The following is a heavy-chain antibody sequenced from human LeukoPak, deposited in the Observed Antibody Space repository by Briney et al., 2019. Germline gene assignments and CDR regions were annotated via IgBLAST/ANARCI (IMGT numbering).Heavy chain of an antibody. J-gene: IGHJ5*02. CDR1: GYTVTGYY. CDR3: ARVGPDDSSGYYSGYVWFDP. Sequence: ASVKVSCKASGYTVTGYYMHWVRQAPGQGLEGMGWINPKSGGTNYAQKFQGRVTMTRDTSISTAYMELSRLRSDDTAVYYCARVGPDDSSGYYSGYVWFDPWGQGTLVTVSS. CDR2: INPKSGGT. D-gene: IGHD3-22*01. V-gene: IGHV1-2*02.